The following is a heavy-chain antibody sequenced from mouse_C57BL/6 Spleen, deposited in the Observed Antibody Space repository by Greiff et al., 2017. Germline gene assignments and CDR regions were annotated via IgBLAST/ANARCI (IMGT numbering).Heavy chain of an antibody. CDR1: GFSLTSYG. CDR3: AAGDAGFAY. Sequence: QVLLKQPGPGLVAPSQSLSITCTVSGFSLTSYGVSWVRQPPGQGLEWLGVIWGDGSTNYHSALISRLSTSEDNSKSQVFLLLNSLQTDDAATYCCAAGDAGFAYWGGGGLVAIAA. CDR2: IWGDGST. V-gene: IGHV2-3*01. J-gene: IGHJ3*01.